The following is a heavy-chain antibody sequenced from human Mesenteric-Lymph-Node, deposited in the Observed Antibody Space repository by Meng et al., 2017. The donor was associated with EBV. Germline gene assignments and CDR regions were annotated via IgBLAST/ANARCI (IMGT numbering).Heavy chain of an antibody. CDR2: ISPYNGNT. D-gene: IGHD5-24*01. CDR3: ARDGSGDGYTFDY. J-gene: IGHJ4*02. Sequence: GQLVESGGEVKKTGDSCKCSCKASGYTFTNYVINWVRQAPGQGIEWMGGISPYNGNTYSAQKFQGRVTMTTDTSTDTAYIELRSLRSDDTAVYSCARDGSGDGYTFDYWGQGTLVTVSS. CDR1: GYTFTNYV. V-gene: IGHV1-18*01.